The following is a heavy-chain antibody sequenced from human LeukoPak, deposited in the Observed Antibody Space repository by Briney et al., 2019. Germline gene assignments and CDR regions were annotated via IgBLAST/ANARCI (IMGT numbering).Heavy chain of an antibody. CDR1: GGSFSGFY. CDR3: ARGPGYCSSTSCYGGYYYYYGMDV. D-gene: IGHD2-2*01. J-gene: IGHJ6*02. V-gene: IGHV4-34*01. Sequence: SETLCLTCAVYGGSFSGFYWSWIREPPGKGLEWIGEINHSGSTNYNPSLKSRVTISVDTSKNQFSLKLSSVTAADTAVYYCARGPGYCSSTSCYGGYYYYYGMDVWGQGTTATVSS. CDR2: INHSGST.